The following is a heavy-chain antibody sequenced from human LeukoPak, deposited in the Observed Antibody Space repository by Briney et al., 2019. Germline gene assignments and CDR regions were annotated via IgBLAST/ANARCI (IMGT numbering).Heavy chain of an antibody. CDR2: IYTSGST. CDR1: GGSISSYY. J-gene: IGHJ5*02. D-gene: IGHD2-15*01. Sequence: PSETLSLTCTVSGGSISSYYWSWIRQPAGKGLEWIGRIYTSGSTNYNPSLKSRVTMSVDTSKSQFSLKLSSVTAADTAVYYCARDLDCSGGCCPDDWFDPWGQGTLVTVSS. V-gene: IGHV4-4*07. CDR3: ARDLDCSGGCCPDDWFDP.